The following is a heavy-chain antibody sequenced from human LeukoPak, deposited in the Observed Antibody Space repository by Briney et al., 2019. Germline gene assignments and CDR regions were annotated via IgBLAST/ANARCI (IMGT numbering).Heavy chain of an antibody. CDR1: GFTFSDYY. CDR3: ARDGGSAWFFRY. Sequence: GGSLRLSCAASGFTFSDYYMSWIRQAPGKGLGWVSYISSSGNTKYYADSVKGRFTISRDNAKNSLYLQMNSLRAEDTAVYYCARDGGSAWFFRYWGQGTLVTVSS. J-gene: IGHJ4*02. CDR2: ISSSGNTK. V-gene: IGHV3-11*04. D-gene: IGHD2-15*01.